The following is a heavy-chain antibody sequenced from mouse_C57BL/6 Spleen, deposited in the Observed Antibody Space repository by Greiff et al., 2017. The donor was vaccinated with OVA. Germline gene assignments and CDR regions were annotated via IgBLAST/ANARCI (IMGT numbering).Heavy chain of an antibody. V-gene: IGHV5-6*01. CDR1: GFTFSSYG. Sequence: EVQLKESGGDLVKPGGSLKLSCAASGFTFSSYGMSWVRQTPDKRLEWVATISSGGSYTYYPDSVKGRFTISRDNAKNTLYLQMSSLKSEDTAMYYCARPSIYYDYDYYAMDYWGQGTSVTVSS. CDR3: ARPSIYYDYDYYAMDY. CDR2: ISSGGSYT. D-gene: IGHD2-4*01. J-gene: IGHJ4*01.